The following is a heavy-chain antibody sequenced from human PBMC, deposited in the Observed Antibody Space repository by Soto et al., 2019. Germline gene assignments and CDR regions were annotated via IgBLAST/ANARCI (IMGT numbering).Heavy chain of an antibody. J-gene: IGHJ4*02. Sequence: ASVKVSCKASGYRFSSYGICWVRQAPGQGLQWMGWISTYSGNTNFAQDFRDRLTMTTDTSTNTAYMELRSLRSDDMAVYYCVSVTEGVHDDSIGYYDLWGQGTLVTVSS. CDR2: ISTYSGNT. D-gene: IGHD3-22*01. CDR3: VSVTEGVHDDSIGYYDL. CDR1: GYRFSSYG. V-gene: IGHV1-18*03.